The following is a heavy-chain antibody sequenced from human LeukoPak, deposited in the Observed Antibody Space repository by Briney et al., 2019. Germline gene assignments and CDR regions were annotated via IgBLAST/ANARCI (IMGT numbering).Heavy chain of an antibody. V-gene: IGHV3-21*01. Sequence: GGSLRLSCAASGFTFSSYSMNWVRQAPGKGLEWVSSISSSSSYIYYADSVKGRFTISRDNAKNSLYLQMNSLRAEDTAVYYCARGSMYYYDSSGYYTDYWGQGTQVTVSS. J-gene: IGHJ4*02. CDR1: GFTFSSYS. CDR3: ARGSMYYYDSSGYYTDY. D-gene: IGHD3-22*01. CDR2: ISSSSSYI.